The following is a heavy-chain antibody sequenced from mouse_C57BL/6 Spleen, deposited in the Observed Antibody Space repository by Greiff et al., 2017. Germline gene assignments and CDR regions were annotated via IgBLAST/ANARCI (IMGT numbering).Heavy chain of an antibody. V-gene: IGHV1-12*01. CDR1: GYTFTSYN. D-gene: IGHD1-1*01. J-gene: IGHJ2*01. Sequence: QVQLQQSGAELVRPGASVQMSCKASGYTFTSYNMPWVKQTPRQGLEWIGAIYPGNGDTSYNQKFKGKATLTVDKSSSTAYMQLSSLTSEDSAVYFWARWDTTVVAHFDYWGQGTTLTVSS. CDR2: IYPGNGDT. CDR3: ARWDTTVVAHFDY.